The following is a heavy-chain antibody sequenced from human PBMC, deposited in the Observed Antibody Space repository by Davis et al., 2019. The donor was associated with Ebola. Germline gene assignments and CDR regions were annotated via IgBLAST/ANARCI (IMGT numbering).Heavy chain of an antibody. D-gene: IGHD2-2*01. Sequence: ASVKVSCKASGYTFTSYYMHWVRQAPGQGLEWMGWINPNSGGTNYAQKFQGWVTMTRDTSISTAYMELSRLRSDDTAVYYCARGIELGYCSSTSCLAFYYYGMDVWGQGTTVTVSS. CDR2: INPNSGGT. J-gene: IGHJ6*02. CDR3: ARGIELGYCSSTSCLAFYYYGMDV. CDR1: GYTFTSYY. V-gene: IGHV1-2*04.